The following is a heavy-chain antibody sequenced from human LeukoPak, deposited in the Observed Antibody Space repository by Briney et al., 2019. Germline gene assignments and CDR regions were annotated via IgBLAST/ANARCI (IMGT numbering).Heavy chain of an antibody. D-gene: IGHD6-19*01. CDR2: INPSGGST. J-gene: IGHJ4*02. Sequence: ASVKVSCRASGYTFTSYNIHWVRQAPGQGLEWMGIINPSGGSTSYAQKFQGRVTMTRDTSTSTVYMELSSLRSEDTAVYYCARDSGWWMFDYWGQGTLATVSS. CDR3: ARDSGWWMFDY. V-gene: IGHV1-46*01. CDR1: GYTFTSYN.